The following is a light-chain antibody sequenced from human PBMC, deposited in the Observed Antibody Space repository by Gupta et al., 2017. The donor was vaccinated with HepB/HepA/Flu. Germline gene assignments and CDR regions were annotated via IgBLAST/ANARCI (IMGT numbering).Light chain of an antibody. CDR1: QSVSSY. Sequence: EIVLTQYPATVSLSAGERATLSCRASQSVSSYLAWYQQKPGQAPRLLIYDASNRATGIPARFSGSGSGTDFTLTISSLEPEDFAVYYCQQRSNWPPLLTFGGGTKVEIK. CDR2: DAS. J-gene: IGKJ4*01. V-gene: IGKV3-11*01. CDR3: QQRSNWPPLLT.